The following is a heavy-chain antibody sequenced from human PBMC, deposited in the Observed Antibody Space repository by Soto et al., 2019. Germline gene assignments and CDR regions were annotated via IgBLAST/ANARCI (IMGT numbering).Heavy chain of an antibody. V-gene: IGHV5-51*01. CDR1: GYSFTSYW. J-gene: IGHJ5*02. CDR3: ARPFDTSGWYDH. D-gene: IGHD6-19*01. Sequence: PGESLKISCKGSGYSFTSYWIAWVRQMPGKGLECMGISYPGDSDTRYSPSFEGQVTISADKSINTAYLQWSSLKASDSAMYYCARPFDTSGWYDHWGQGNLVIVSS. CDR2: SYPGDSDT.